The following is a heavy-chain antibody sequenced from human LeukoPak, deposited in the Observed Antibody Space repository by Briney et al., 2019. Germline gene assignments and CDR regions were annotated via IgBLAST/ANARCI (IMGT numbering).Heavy chain of an antibody. V-gene: IGHV4-59*01. CDR1: GGSISSYY. CDR2: IYYSGST. Sequence: PSETLSLTCTLYGGSISSYYWSCIRQPPGKGLEWLGYIYYSGSTNYNPSLKSRVTISVDTSKNQFSLKLSSVTAADTAVYYCARATTVTTMYYYYGMDVWGQGTTVTVSS. D-gene: IGHD4-17*01. J-gene: IGHJ6*02. CDR3: ARATTVTTMYYYYGMDV.